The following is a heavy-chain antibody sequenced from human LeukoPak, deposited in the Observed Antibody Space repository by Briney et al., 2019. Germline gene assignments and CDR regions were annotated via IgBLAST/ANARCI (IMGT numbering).Heavy chain of an antibody. D-gene: IGHD3-22*01. J-gene: IGHJ6*03. CDR1: GFSFSSFS. CDR2: ISGGSSFT. CDR3: ARVTYYYDSSGYSHYYMDV. V-gene: IGHV3-21*01. Sequence: GGSLRLSCAASGFSFSSFSMNWVRQAPGKGLEWVSYISGGSSFTYYVDSVKGRFTISRDNAKNSLYLQMNSLRAEDTAVYYCARVTYYYDSSGYSHYYMDVWGKGTTVTVSS.